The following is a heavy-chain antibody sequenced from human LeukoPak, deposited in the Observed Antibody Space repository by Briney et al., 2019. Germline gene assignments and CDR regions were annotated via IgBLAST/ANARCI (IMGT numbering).Heavy chain of an antibody. Sequence: SETLSLTCTVSGGSISSYYWSWIRQPPGKGLGWIGYIYYSGSTDYNPSLKSRVTISVDTSKNQFSLKLSSVTAADTAVYYCARTDIQYGGNAYWGQGTLVTVSS. CDR2: IYYSGST. D-gene: IGHD1-26*01. CDR1: GGSISSYY. V-gene: IGHV4-59*01. J-gene: IGHJ4*02. CDR3: ARTDIQYGGNAY.